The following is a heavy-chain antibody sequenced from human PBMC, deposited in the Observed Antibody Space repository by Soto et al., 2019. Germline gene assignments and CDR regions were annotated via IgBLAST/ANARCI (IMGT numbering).Heavy chain of an antibody. CDR2: ISSSSSCI. J-gene: IGHJ6*02. CDR1: GFTFSSYS. CDR3: AREAAYYYGSGRHYYYYGMDV. Sequence: EVQLVESGGGLVKPGGSLRLSCAASGFTFSSYSMNWVRQAPGKGLEWVSSISSSSSCIYYADSVKGRFTISRDNAKNSQYLQMNRLRAEDTAVYYCAREAAYYYGSGRHYYYYGMDVWGQGTTVTVSS. V-gene: IGHV3-21*01. D-gene: IGHD3-10*01.